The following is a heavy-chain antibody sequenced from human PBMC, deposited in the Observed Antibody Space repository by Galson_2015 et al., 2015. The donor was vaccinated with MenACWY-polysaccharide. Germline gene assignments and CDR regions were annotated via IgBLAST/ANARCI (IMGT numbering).Heavy chain of an antibody. Sequence: SLRLSCAPSGFTFTNYAMSWVRQAPRKGLEWVSSISHSGGSTYYADSVKGRFTISRDNSKNTLSLQMNSLRAEDTAVYYCAKAHIAARPDRRMVYFYYMDVWGKGTTVTVSS. CDR3: AKAHIAARPDRRMVYFYYMDV. CDR2: ISHSGGST. V-gene: IGHV3-23*01. D-gene: IGHD6-6*01. J-gene: IGHJ6*03. CDR1: GFTFTNYA.